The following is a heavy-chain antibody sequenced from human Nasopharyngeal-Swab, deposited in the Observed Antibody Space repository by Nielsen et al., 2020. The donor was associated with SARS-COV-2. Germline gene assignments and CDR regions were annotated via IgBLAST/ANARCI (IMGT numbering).Heavy chain of an antibody. CDR3: RGSGSPFDY. CDR1: GFTFSSYA. J-gene: IGHJ4*02. D-gene: IGHD3-10*01. V-gene: IGHV3-30-3*01. CDR2: ISYDGSNK. Sequence: GGSLRLSCAASGFTFSSYAMHWVRQAPGKGLEWVAVISYDGSNKYYADSVKGRFTISRDNSKNTLYLQMNSLRAEDTAMYYCRGSGSPFDYWGQGTLVTVSS.